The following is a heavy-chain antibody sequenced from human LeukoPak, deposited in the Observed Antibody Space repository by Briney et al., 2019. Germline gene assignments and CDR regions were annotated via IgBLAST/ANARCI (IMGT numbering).Heavy chain of an antibody. D-gene: IGHD1-26*01. Sequence: PGGSLRLSCAASGFTVSSNYMSWVRQAPGKGLEWVSVIYRGGTTYYADSVKGRFTISRDDSENTLYLQMSSLRAEDTAVYYCAKRERVGTTIGHWGQGTLVTVSS. CDR1: GFTVSSNY. CDR2: IYRGGTT. CDR3: AKRERVGTTIGH. V-gene: IGHV3-53*01. J-gene: IGHJ4*02.